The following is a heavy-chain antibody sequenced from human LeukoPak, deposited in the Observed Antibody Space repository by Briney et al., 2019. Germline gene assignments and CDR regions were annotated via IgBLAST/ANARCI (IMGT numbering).Heavy chain of an antibody. J-gene: IGHJ4*02. V-gene: IGHV1-69*13. CDR1: GGTFSSYA. CDR2: IIPIFGTA. CDR3: ARLFKDYGGKGFIDY. Sequence: GASVKVSCKASGGTFSSYAISWVRQAPGQGLEWMGGIIPIFGTANYAQKFQGRVTITADESTSTAYMELSSLRSEDTAVYYCARLFKDYGGKGFIDYWGQGTTVTVSS. D-gene: IGHD4-23*01.